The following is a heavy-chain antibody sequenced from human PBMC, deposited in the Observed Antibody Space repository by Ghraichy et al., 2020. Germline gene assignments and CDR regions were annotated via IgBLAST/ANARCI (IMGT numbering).Heavy chain of an antibody. CDR3: ARGPLPYDFWTPRFDY. J-gene: IGHJ4*02. V-gene: IGHV4-30-2*01. CDR2: IYHSGST. CDR1: GGSISSGGYS. D-gene: IGHD3-3*01. Sequence: SETLSLTCAVSGGSISSGGYSWSWIRQPPGKGLEWIGYIYHSGSTYYNPSLKSRVTISVDRSKNQFSLKLSSVTAADTAVYYCARGPLPYDFWTPRFDYWGQGTLVTVSS.